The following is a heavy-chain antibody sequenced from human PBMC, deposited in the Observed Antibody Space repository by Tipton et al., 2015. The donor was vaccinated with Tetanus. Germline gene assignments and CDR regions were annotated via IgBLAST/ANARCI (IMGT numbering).Heavy chain of an antibody. CDR3: ARDRGDYIYYGMDV. V-gene: IGHV1-2*02. CDR1: GYTFTGYY. J-gene: IGHJ6*02. Sequence: QLVQSGAEMKKPGASVKVSCKASGYTFTGYYIYWVRQAPGQGLEWMGWIDPNSGGTVYAQKFQGRVTMTRDTSISTAYMELRSPRFDDTAVYYCARDRGDYIYYGMDVWGPGTTVTVS. D-gene: IGHD3-22*01. CDR2: IDPNSGGT.